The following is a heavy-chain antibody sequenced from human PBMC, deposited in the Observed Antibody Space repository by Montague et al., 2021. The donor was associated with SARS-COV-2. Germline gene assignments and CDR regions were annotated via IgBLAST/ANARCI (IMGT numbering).Heavy chain of an antibody. D-gene: IGHD3-16*01. CDR1: GVSITSYY. CDR2: IYVSGST. V-gene: IGHV4-4*07. J-gene: IGHJ4*02. CDR3: VRDGGNWYYFDY. Sequence: SETLSLTCSISGVSITSYYWSWVRQPPVKGPELICHIYVSGSTNSSPSLKSRVRLSIDNPKNQFSLKLESLTATDTAVYYCVRDGGNWYYFDYWGQGALVTVSS.